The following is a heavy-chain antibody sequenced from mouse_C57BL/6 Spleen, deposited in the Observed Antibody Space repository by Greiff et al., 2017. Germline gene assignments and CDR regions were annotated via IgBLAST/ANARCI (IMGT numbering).Heavy chain of an antibody. J-gene: IGHJ4*01. CDR2: INPGSGGT. Sequence: QVQLQQSGAELVRPGTSVKVSCKASGYAFTNYLIEWVKQRPGQGLEWIGVINPGSGGTNYNEKFKGKATLTADKSSSNAYMQLSILTSEDAAVYFCASFDYDEGAMDYWGQGTSVTVSS. CDR3: ASFDYDEGAMDY. CDR1: GYAFTNYL. D-gene: IGHD2-4*01. V-gene: IGHV1-54*01.